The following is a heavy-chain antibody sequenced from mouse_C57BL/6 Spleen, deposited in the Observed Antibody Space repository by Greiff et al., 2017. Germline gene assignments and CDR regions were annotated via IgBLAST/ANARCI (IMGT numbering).Heavy chain of an antibody. J-gene: IGHJ2*01. CDR1: GYSFTGYF. D-gene: IGHD2-1*01. V-gene: IGHV1-20*01. CDR3: ARGRGNYGFGY. Sequence: EVQLQQSGPELVKPGDSVKISCKASGYSFTGYFMNWVMQSHGKSLEWIGRINPYNGDTFYNQKFKGKATLTVDKSSSTAHMELRSLTSEDSAVYYCARGRGNYGFGYWGQGTTLTVSS. CDR2: INPYNGDT.